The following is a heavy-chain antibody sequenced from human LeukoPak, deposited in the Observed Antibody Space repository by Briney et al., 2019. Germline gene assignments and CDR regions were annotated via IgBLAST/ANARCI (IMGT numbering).Heavy chain of an antibody. D-gene: IGHD1-7*01. Sequence: GGSLRLSCAASGFIFNNYVMSWVRQGPGKGLEWVSASGGGGGRTYYADSVKGRFTISRDNSKNTLFLQMGSLRAEDTAVYYCAKGEGPTVGITWGQGTQVTVTS. CDR3: AKGEGPTVGIT. V-gene: IGHV3-23*01. CDR2: SGGGGGRT. CDR1: GFIFNNYV. J-gene: IGHJ4*02.